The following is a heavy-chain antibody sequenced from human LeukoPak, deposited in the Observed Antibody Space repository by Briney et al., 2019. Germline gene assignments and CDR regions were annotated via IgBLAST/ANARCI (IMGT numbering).Heavy chain of an antibody. V-gene: IGHV1-2*02. CDR1: GYTFTGYY. CDR3: ATSYCYDSSDYNRIDD. Sequence: ASVKVSCKASGYTFTGYYMHWVRQAPGQGLEWMGWIDPNSGGTNYAQKFQGRVTMTRDTSISTAYMELSRLRSEDTAVYYCATSYCYDSSDYNRIDDWGQGTLVTVSS. J-gene: IGHJ4*02. D-gene: IGHD3-22*01. CDR2: IDPNSGGT.